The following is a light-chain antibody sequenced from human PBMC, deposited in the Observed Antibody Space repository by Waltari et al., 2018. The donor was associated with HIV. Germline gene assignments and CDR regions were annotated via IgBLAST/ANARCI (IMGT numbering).Light chain of an antibody. J-gene: IGLJ2*01. CDR2: SDN. V-gene: IGLV1-44*01. CDR1: SSNLGSNA. Sequence: QSVLTQPPSASGTPGQRVTISCSGSSSNLGSNAVNWFQHLSGTAPRLLIHSDNQRPSGVPDRVSGSKSGTSASLAITGLQSEDEAVYYCASWDDSLSALLFGGGTRLTVL. CDR3: ASWDDSLSALL.